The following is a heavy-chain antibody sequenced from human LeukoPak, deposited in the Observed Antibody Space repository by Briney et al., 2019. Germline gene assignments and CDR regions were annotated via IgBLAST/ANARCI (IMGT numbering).Heavy chain of an antibody. J-gene: IGHJ4*02. CDR1: GGTFSSCA. CDR2: IIPIFGTA. V-gene: IGHV1-69*05. CDR3: AREGLGITGTELAVGYL. D-gene: IGHD1-7*01. Sequence: ASVKVSCKASGGTFSSCAISWVRQAPGQGLEWMGRIIPIFGTANYAQKFQGRVTITTDESTSTAYMELSSLRSEDTAVYYCAREGLGITGTELAVGYLWGQGTLVAVSS.